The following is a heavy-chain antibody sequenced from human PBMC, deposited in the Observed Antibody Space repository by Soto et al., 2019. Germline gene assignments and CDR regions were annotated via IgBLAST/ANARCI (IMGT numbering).Heavy chain of an antibody. CDR1: GGSISSGGYY. V-gene: IGHV4-31*03. Sequence: QVQLQESGPGLVKPSQTLSLTCTVSGGSISSGGYYWSWIRQHPGKGLEWIGYIYYSGSTYYNPYLQRRVTISVDTSKNQFSLKLSSVTAADTAVYYCARDTQTMVRGVKPYGMDVWGQGTTVTVSS. D-gene: IGHD3-10*01. CDR2: IYYSGST. CDR3: ARDTQTMVRGVKPYGMDV. J-gene: IGHJ6*02.